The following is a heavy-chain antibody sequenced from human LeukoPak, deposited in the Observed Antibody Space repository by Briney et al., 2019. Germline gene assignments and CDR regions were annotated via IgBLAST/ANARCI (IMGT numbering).Heavy chain of an antibody. CDR2: IYTSGST. CDR1: GDSISSYY. CDR3: AIELHVDSSGYKAFDI. D-gene: IGHD3-22*01. Sequence: SETLSLTCTVSGDSISSYYWSWIRQPAGKGLEWIGRIYTSGSTNYNPSLKSRVTMSVDTSKNQFSLKLSSVTAADTAVYYCAIELHVDSSGYKAFDIWGQGTMVTVSS. V-gene: IGHV4-4*07. J-gene: IGHJ3*02.